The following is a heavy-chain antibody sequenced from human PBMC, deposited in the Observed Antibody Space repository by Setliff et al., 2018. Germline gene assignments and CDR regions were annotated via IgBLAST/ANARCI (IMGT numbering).Heavy chain of an antibody. CDR2: IYTSGST. J-gene: IGHJ4*02. Sequence: SETLSLTCTVSGGSISSYYWSWIRQPAWKGLEWIGRIYTSGSTNYNPSLKSRVTMSVDTSKNQFSLKLSSVTAADTAVYYCARGIITMVRGVITFSYYFDYWGQGTLVTVSS. CDR3: ARGIITMVRGVITFSYYFDY. CDR1: GGSISSYY. V-gene: IGHV4-4*07. D-gene: IGHD3-10*01.